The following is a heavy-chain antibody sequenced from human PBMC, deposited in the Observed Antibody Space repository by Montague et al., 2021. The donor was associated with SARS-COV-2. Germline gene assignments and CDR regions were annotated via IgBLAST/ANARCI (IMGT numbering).Heavy chain of an antibody. CDR3: ARLGVETPTATFDS. J-gene: IGHJ4*02. Sequence: SETLSLTCTVSGGSINNYFWSWIRQPPGKGLEWVGYMHSTGSTDYNPSLKSRVIISVDTPKNQISLKLSSVSAADTALYYCARLGVETPTATFDSWGQGTLVTVS. V-gene: IGHV4-59*01. CDR1: GGSINNYF. CDR2: MHSTGST.